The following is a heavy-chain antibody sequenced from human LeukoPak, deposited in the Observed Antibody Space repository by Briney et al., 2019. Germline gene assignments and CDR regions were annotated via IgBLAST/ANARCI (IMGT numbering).Heavy chain of an antibody. CDR1: GFTFSSYG. CDR2: IWYDGSNK. J-gene: IGHJ6*04. V-gene: IGHV3-33*01. D-gene: IGHD2-2*01. CDR3: AREHVCSSTSCSYYYYYGMDV. Sequence: GGSLRLSCAASGFTFSSYGMHWVRQAPGKGLEGVAVIWYDGSNKYYADSVKGRFTISRDNSKNTLYLQMNSLRAEDTAVYYCAREHVCSSTSCSYYYYYGMDVWGKGTTVTVSS.